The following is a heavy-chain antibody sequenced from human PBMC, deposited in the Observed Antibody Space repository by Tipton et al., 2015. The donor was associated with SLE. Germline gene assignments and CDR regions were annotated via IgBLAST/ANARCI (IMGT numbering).Heavy chain of an antibody. Sequence: SLRLSCAASGFTFSSYAMHWVRQAPGKGLEWVAVISYDGSNKYYADSVKGRFTISRDNSKNTLYLQMNSLRAEDTAVYYCARVLGSYYGMDVWGQGTTVTFSS. CDR3: ARVLGSYYGMDV. J-gene: IGHJ6*02. V-gene: IGHV3-30*04. CDR1: GFTFSSYA. CDR2: ISYDGSNK.